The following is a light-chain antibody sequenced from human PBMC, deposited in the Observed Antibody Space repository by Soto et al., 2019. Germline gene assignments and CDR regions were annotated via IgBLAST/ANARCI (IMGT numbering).Light chain of an antibody. CDR2: AAS. J-gene: IGKJ2*01. CDR1: QNVGHN. V-gene: IGKV3-11*01. Sequence: EVVLTQSPATLSLSPGESAPLSCRASQNVGHNLAWYQQTPGQAPRLLIYAASDRATGIPARFRGSGSDTDFTLTITSVEPEDFAVYYCQQRSRWPRDTFGQGTKLEIK. CDR3: QQRSRWPRDT.